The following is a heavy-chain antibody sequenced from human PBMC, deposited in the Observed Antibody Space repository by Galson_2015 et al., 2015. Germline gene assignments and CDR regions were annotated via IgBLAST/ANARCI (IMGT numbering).Heavy chain of an antibody. CDR3: AHSSYYDFWSGYFYFDY. J-gene: IGHJ4*02. V-gene: IGHV2-5*02. Sequence: PALVKPTPTLTLTCTFSGFSLSTSGVGVAWIRQPPGKALEWLALIYWDDDKRYSPSLKSRLTITKDTSKNQVVLTMTNMDPVDTATYYCAHSSYYDFWSGYFYFDYWGQGTLVTVSS. D-gene: IGHD3-3*01. CDR1: GFSLSTSGVG. CDR2: IYWDDDK.